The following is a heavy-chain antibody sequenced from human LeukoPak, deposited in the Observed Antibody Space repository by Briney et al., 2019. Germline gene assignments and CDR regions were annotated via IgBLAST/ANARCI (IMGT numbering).Heavy chain of an antibody. J-gene: IGHJ4*02. V-gene: IGHV3-15*01. CDR1: GFTFSNAW. D-gene: IGHD3-22*01. CDR3: TREFWRYYDSSGYFDY. CDR2: IKSKTDGGTT. Sequence: GGSLRLSCAASGFTFSNAWMSWVRQAPGKGLEWVGRIKSKTDGGTTDYAAPVKGRFTISRDDSKNTLYLQSNSLKTEDTAVYYCTREFWRYYDSSGYFDYWGQGTLVIVSS.